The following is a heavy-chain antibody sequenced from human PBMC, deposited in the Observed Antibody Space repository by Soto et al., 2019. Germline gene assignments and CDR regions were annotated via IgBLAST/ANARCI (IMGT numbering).Heavy chain of an antibody. CDR3: ARARYSSTLNPSYSYGLDV. J-gene: IGHJ6*02. Sequence: QVQLVQSGAEVKKPGSSVKVSCKASGGTFGTYAISWVRQAPGQGLEWMGGIIPIFGAPNYAQKFQGTVTITPDEYTRTAYMELSSLRSEDTAVYYCARARYSSTLNPSYSYGLDVWGQGTTVTVSS. CDR2: IIPIFGAP. D-gene: IGHD6-13*01. CDR1: GGTFGTYA. V-gene: IGHV1-69*01.